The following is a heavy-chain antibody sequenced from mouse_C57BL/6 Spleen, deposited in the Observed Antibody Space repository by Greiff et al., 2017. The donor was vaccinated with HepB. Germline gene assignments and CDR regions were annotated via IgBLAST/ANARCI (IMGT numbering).Heavy chain of an antibody. Sequence: EVKLMESGGGLVKPGGSLKLSCAASGFTFSSYTMSWVRQTPEKRLEWVATISGGGGNTYYPDSVKGRFTISRDNAKNTLYLQMSSLRSEDTALYYCARDSSGLRYYAMDYWGQGTSVTVSS. CDR1: GFTFSSYT. D-gene: IGHD3-2*02. J-gene: IGHJ4*01. CDR3: ARDSSGLRYYAMDY. CDR2: ISGGGGNT. V-gene: IGHV5-9*01.